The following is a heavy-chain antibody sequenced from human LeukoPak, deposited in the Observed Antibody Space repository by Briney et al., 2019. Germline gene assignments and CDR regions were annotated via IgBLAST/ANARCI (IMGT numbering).Heavy chain of an antibody. D-gene: IGHD3-16*02. CDR3: ARVFTSRAPPHYVWGSSRKGYFDY. CDR2: ITHCGST. Sequence: SETLSLTCGVSGGSFSCYYWSWIRRPPGKGLEEIGEITHCGSTNSNPSLKSRVTISVDTSKNQFSLKLSSVTAADTAMYYCARVFTSRAPPHYVWGSSRKGYFDYWGQGTLVTVSS. CDR1: GGSFSCYY. V-gene: IGHV4-34*01. J-gene: IGHJ4*02.